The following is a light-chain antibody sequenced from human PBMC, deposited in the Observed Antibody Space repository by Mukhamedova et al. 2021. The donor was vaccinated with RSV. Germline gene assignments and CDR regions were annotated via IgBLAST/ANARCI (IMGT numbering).Light chain of an antibody. CDR2: KAS. Sequence: WYQRRVHGKAPKLLIDKASSLESGVPARFSGSGSGTEFTLTISSLQPDDFAIYYCQQYNTNSPWTFGQGTKVGIK. J-gene: IGKJ1*01. CDR3: QQYNTNSPWT. V-gene: IGKV1-5*03.